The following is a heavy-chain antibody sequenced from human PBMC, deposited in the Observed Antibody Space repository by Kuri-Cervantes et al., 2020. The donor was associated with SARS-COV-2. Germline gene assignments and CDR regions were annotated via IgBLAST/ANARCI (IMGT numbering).Heavy chain of an antibody. CDR2: ISYDGSNK. Sequence: SLKISCAASGFTFSSYAMHWVRQAPGKGLEWVAVISYDGSNKYYADSVKGRFTISRDISKNTLYLQMNSLRAEDTAVYYCARVTEGISLAEYFQHWGQGTLVTVSS. J-gene: IGHJ1*01. D-gene: IGHD3-10*01. V-gene: IGHV3-30*14. CDR3: ARVTEGISLAEYFQH. CDR1: GFTFSSYA.